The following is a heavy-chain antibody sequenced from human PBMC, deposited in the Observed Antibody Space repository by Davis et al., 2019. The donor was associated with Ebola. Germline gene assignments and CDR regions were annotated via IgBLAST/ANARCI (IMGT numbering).Heavy chain of an antibody. V-gene: IGHV4-39*01. CDR1: GGSISSSNYY. Sequence: SETLSLTCIVSGGSISSSNYYWGWIRQPPGKGLEWIANIYYSGSTQYNPSLKSRVTISVDTSKNQFSLKLTSVTAADTAVYFCARNTIYDYDGSVYSSPYYFDFWGQGTLVTVSS. CDR2: IYYSGST. J-gene: IGHJ4*02. CDR3: ARNTIYDYDGSVYSSPYYFDF. D-gene: IGHD3-22*01.